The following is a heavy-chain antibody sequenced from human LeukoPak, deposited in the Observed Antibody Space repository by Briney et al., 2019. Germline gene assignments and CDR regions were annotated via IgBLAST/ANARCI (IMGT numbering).Heavy chain of an antibody. D-gene: IGHD3-10*01. CDR2: INHSGST. Sequence: SETLSLTCAVYGGSFSGYSWSWIRQPPGKGLEWIGEINHSGSTNYNPSLKSRVTISVDTSKNQFSLRLSSVTAADTAVYYCARHRRDYYDSRNYYYYFDYWGQGTLVTVSS. CDR1: GGSFSGYS. V-gene: IGHV4-34*01. J-gene: IGHJ4*02. CDR3: ARHRRDYYDSRNYYYYFDY.